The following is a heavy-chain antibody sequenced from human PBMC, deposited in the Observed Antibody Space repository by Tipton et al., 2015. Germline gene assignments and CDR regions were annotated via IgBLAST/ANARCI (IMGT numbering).Heavy chain of an antibody. CDR1: GGSFSSYY. V-gene: IGHV4-59*01. J-gene: IGHJ5*02. CDR2: IYYSGST. CDR3: ARGGHNWFDP. Sequence: GLVKPSETLSLTCAVYGGSFSSYYWSWIRQPPGKGLEWTADIYYSGSTNYNPSLKSRVTISVDTSKNQFSLKVNSVTAADTAVYYCARGGHNWFDPWGQGTLVTVSS.